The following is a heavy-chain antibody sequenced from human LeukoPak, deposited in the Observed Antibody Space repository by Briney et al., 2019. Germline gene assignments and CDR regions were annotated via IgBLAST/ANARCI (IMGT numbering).Heavy chain of an antibody. V-gene: IGHV1-69*13. D-gene: IGHD6-13*01. CDR3: ARDGVAAAQRYYYYYMDV. J-gene: IGHJ6*03. CDR2: IIPIFGTA. Sequence: ASVKVSCKASGYSFSTYGISWVRQAPGQGLEWMGGIIPIFGTANYAQKFQGRVTITADESTSTAYMELSSLRSEDTAVYYCARDGVAAAQRYYYYYMDVWGKGTTVTVSS. CDR1: GYSFSTYG.